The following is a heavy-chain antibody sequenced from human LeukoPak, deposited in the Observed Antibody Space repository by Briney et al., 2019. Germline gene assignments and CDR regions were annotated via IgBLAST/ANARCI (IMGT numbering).Heavy chain of an antibody. CDR3: ASLFSSGIYGYDS. CDR1: GFSLTTGAVG. V-gene: IGHV2-5*01. D-gene: IGHD3-10*01. Sequence: SGPTLVKPTQTLTLTCTFSGFSLTTGAVGVGWIRQPPGEALEWVALIYSNGDKRYSPPLESRLTITKGTSENQVVLTMTNMGPVDTATYYCASLFSSGIYGYDSWGQGTLVTVSS. J-gene: IGHJ5*01. CDR2: IYSNGDK.